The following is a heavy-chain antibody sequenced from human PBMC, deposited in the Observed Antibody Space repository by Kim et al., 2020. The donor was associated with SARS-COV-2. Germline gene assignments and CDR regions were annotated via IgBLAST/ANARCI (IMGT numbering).Heavy chain of an antibody. Sequence: SETLSLTCAVYGGSSSGYYWSWIRQPPGKGLEWIGEINHSGSTNYNPSLKSRVTISVDTSKNQFSLKLSSVTAADTAVYYCARARGRGAKPPFDYWGQGTLVTVSS. CDR2: INHSGST. D-gene: IGHD1-26*01. V-gene: IGHV4-34*01. CDR1: GGSSSGYY. CDR3: ARARGRGAKPPFDY. J-gene: IGHJ4*02.